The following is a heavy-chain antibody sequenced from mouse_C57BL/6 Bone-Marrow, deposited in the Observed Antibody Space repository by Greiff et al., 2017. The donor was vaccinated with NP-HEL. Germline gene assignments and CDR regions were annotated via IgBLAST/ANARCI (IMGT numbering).Heavy chain of an antibody. V-gene: IGHV5-16*01. Sequence: EVQLVESEGGLVQPGRSMKLSCTASGFTFSDYYMAWVRQVPEKGLEWVANINYDGSSTYYLDSLKSRFIISRDNAKNILYLQMSSLKSEDTATYYCATYSEDYYAMDYWGQGTSVTVSS. CDR2: INYDGSST. D-gene: IGHD2-10*01. CDR3: ATYSEDYYAMDY. CDR1: GFTFSDYY. J-gene: IGHJ4*01.